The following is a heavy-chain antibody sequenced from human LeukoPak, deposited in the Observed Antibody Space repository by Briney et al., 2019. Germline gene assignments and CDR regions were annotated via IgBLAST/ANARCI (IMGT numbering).Heavy chain of an antibody. CDR3: ARSGIAAAGTPRYYYYYMDV. CDR1: GGSFSGYY. Sequence: SETLSLTCAVYGGSFSGYYWSWIRQPPRKGLEWIGEINHSGSTNYNPSLKSRVTISVDTSKNQFSLKLSSVTAADTAVYYCARSGIAAAGTPRYYYYYMDVWGKGTTVTVSS. D-gene: IGHD6-13*01. J-gene: IGHJ6*03. V-gene: IGHV4-34*01. CDR2: INHSGST.